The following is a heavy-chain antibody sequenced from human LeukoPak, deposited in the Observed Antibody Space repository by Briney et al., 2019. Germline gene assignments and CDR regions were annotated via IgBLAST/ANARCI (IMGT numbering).Heavy chain of an antibody. J-gene: IGHJ4*02. D-gene: IGHD3-3*01. V-gene: IGHV4-34*01. CDR2: INHGGST. CDR1: GGSFSGYY. Sequence: PSETLSLTCAVYGGSFSGYYWSWIRQPPGKGLEWIGEINHGGSTNYNPSLKSRVTISVDTSKNQFSLKLSSVTAADTAVYYCARGWRFDYWGQGTLVTVSS. CDR3: ARGWRFDY.